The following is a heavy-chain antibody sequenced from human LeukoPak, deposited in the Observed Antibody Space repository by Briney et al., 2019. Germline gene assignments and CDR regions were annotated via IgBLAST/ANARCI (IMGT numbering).Heavy chain of an antibody. CDR3: ARNGRRRFLEWQKYYFDY. Sequence: GASVKVSGKASGYTFTSYGISWVRQAPGQGLEWMGGIIPIYGTANYAQKFQGRVTITADKSTSTAYMELSSLRSDDTAVYYCARNGRRRFLEWQKYYFDYWGQGTLVTVSS. CDR1: GYTFTSYG. V-gene: IGHV1-69*06. D-gene: IGHD3-3*01. CDR2: IIPIYGTA. J-gene: IGHJ4*02.